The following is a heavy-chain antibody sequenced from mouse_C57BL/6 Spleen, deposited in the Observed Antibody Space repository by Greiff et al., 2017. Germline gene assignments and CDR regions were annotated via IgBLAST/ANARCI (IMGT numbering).Heavy chain of an antibody. CDR2: IYPRDGST. CDR3: AREGSYYFDY. D-gene: IGHD3-1*01. CDR1: GYTFTSYD. V-gene: IGHV1-85*01. Sequence: VKLVESGPELVKPGASVKLSCKASGYTFTSYDINWVKQRPGQGLEWIGWIYPRDGSTKYNEKFKGKATLTVDTSSSTAYMELHSLTSEDSAVYFCAREGSYYFDYWGQGTTLTVSS. J-gene: IGHJ2*01.